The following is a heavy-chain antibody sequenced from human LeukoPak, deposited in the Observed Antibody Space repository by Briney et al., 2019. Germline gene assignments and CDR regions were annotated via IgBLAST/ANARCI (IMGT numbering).Heavy chain of an antibody. CDR3: ARGGLQSQRLDLLDS. CDR1: GFTFTSYN. D-gene: IGHD6-25*01. CDR2: ISSISNYI. V-gene: IGHV3-21*01. J-gene: IGHJ4*02. Sequence: GGSLRLSCAASGFTFTSYNMDWVRQAPGKGLEWLSSISSISNYIYYAESVKGRFTISRDNAKNLLYLQMDSLRAEDMAIYCCARGGLQSQRLDLLDSWGQGVLVTVSS.